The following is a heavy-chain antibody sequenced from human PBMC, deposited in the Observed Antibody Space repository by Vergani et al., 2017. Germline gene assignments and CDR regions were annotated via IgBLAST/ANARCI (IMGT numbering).Heavy chain of an antibody. CDR1: GFTFSSYA. J-gene: IGHJ4*02. V-gene: IGHV3-23*01. CDR2: ISGSVGST. D-gene: IGHD1-26*01. CDR3: AKDDADSGSYWPEDY. Sequence: EVQLLESGGGLVQPGGSLRLSCAASGFTFSSYAMSWVRQAPGKGLEWVSAISGSVGSTYYADSEKGRFTISRDNSKNTLYLQMNSLRAEDTAVDYCAKDDADSGSYWPEDYWGQGTLVTVSS.